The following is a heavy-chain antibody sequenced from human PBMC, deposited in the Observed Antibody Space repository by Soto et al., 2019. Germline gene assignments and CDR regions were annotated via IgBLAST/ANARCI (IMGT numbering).Heavy chain of an antibody. CDR2: VSYDGITK. Sequence: GGSLRLSCAASGFTFRSYPMHWVRQAPGKGLEWVAIVSYDGITKYADSVKGRFTISRDNSDNTLFLQMNSLRTEDTAVYYCTKEGLFWSGSFDSWGQGTLVTVSS. D-gene: IGHD3-3*01. V-gene: IGHV3-30-3*02. CDR3: TKEGLFWSGSFDS. J-gene: IGHJ4*02. CDR1: GFTFRSYP.